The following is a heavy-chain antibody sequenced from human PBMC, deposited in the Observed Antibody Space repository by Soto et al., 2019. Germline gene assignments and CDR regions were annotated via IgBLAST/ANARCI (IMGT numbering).Heavy chain of an antibody. CDR1: GGFLSSFA. J-gene: IGHJ4*02. Sequence: QVQMEQSGAEVKEPGSSVKVSCKPSGGFLSSFAINWVRQAPGQGLEWMGRIIPFVDVANSAQRFHDRVTFTADKSTDTAYMELSSLRPDDTAVYYCARRDASPWFYFDHWGLGSLVTVSS. D-gene: IGHD3-9*01. CDR3: ARRDASPWFYFDH. CDR2: IIPFVDVA. V-gene: IGHV1-69*02.